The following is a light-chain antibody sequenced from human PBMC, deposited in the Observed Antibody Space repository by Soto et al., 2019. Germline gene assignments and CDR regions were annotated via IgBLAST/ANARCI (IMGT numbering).Light chain of an antibody. CDR3: QQYNNWPLYT. V-gene: IGKV3-15*01. CDR2: GAS. Sequence: EIVMTQSPGTLSVSPGERATLSCRASQSVRTNLAWYQQKPGQAPRLLISGASTRATGIPARFSGGGSGTEVTLTISNLQSEDFAVYYCQQYNNWPLYTFGQGTKLEIK. CDR1: QSVRTN. J-gene: IGKJ2*01.